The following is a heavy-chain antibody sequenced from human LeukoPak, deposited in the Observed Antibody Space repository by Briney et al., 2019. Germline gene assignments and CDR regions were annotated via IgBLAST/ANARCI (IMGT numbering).Heavy chain of an antibody. D-gene: IGHD6-19*01. Sequence: ASVKVSCKASGYTFTGYYMHWVRQAPGQGLEWMGWINPNSGGTNYAQKFQGRVTMTRDTSTSTAYMELSRLRSDGTAVYYCARDSQLIAVAGTDAFDIWGQGTMVTVSS. V-gene: IGHV1-2*02. CDR1: GYTFTGYY. CDR3: ARDSQLIAVAGTDAFDI. CDR2: INPNSGGT. J-gene: IGHJ3*02.